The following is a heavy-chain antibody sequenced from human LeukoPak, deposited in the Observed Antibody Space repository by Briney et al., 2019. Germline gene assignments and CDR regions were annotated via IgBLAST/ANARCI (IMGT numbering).Heavy chain of an antibody. D-gene: IGHD1-26*01. J-gene: IGHJ3*02. CDR3: AKGRVGDFDI. Sequence: GGSLRLSGAASGFAFSSYTMHWVRQAPGKGLEWVAVISYDGSNKYYADSVKGRFTISRDNSKNTLYLQMNSLRAEDTAVYYCAKGRVGDFDIWGQGTMVTVSS. V-gene: IGHV3-30-3*01. CDR1: GFAFSSYT. CDR2: ISYDGSNK.